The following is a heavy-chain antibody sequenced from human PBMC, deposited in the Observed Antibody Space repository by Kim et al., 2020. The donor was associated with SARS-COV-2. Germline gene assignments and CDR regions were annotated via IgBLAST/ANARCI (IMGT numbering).Heavy chain of an antibody. Sequence: GGSLRLSCAASGFTFSSYSMNWVRQAPGKGLEWVSSISSSSSYIYYADSVKGRFTISRDNAKNSLYLQMNSLRAEDTAVYYCARAERAYSNYEYFDYWGQGTLVTVSS. CDR1: GFTFSSYS. CDR2: ISSSSSYI. V-gene: IGHV3-21*01. CDR3: ARAERAYSNYEYFDY. D-gene: IGHD4-4*01. J-gene: IGHJ4*02.